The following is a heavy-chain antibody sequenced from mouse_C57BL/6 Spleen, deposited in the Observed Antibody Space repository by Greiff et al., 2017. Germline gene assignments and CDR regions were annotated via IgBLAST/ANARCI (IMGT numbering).Heavy chain of an antibody. CDR2: IWSGGST. D-gene: IGHD2-5*01. J-gene: IGHJ4*01. CDR1: GFSLTSYG. V-gene: IGHV2-2*01. CDR3: ARYSNYTYYYAMDY. Sequence: VKLVESGPGLVQPSQSLSITCTVSGFSLTSYGVHWVRQSPGKGLEWLGVIWSGGSTDYNAAFISRLSISKENSKSQVFFKMNSLQADDTAIYYCARYSNYTYYYAMDYWGQGTSVTVSS.